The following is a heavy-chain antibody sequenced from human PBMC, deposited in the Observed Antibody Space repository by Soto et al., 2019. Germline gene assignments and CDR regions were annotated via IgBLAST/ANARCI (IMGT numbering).Heavy chain of an antibody. CDR1: GFTFRNYG. Sequence: QVQLVESGGGVVQPGRSLRLSCAASGFTFRNYGMHWFRQAQGKGLEWLAVIWYDGSNKYYVDSVKGRFTISRDNSKNTLYLEMNSLRDEDTAVYYCARDVPSRRYDLWGQGTLVIVSS. J-gene: IGHJ5*02. CDR3: ARDVPSRRYDL. D-gene: IGHD1-20*01. V-gene: IGHV3-33*01. CDR2: IWYDGSNK.